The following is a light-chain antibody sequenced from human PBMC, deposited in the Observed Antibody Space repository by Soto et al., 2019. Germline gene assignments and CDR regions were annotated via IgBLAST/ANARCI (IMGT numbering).Light chain of an antibody. V-gene: IGKV2-28*01. CDR3: MQALHSLRT. Sequence: DIVMTQSPLSLPVTPGEPASISCRSSQSLLASNGYNYLDWYVQKPGQSPQLLISLGSNRASGVPDNFSGSGSGTDFTLKIRRVEAEDVGVYYCMQALHSLRTFGQGTKLEIK. CDR1: QSLLASNGYNY. CDR2: LGS. J-gene: IGKJ2*01.